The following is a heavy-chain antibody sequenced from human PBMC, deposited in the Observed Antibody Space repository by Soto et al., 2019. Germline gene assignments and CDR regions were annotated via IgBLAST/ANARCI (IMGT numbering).Heavy chain of an antibody. J-gene: IGHJ5*02. Sequence: QVQLVESGGGVVQPGRSLRLSCAASGFTFSSYAMPWVRQAPGKGLEWVAVISYDGSNKYYAASVKGRSTISRDNSKNTLYLQMNSLRAEDTAVYYCARDPGGDYVNWFDPWGQGTLVTVSS. V-gene: IGHV3-30-3*01. CDR2: ISYDGSNK. CDR3: ARDPGGDYVNWFDP. D-gene: IGHD4-17*01. CDR1: GFTFSSYA.